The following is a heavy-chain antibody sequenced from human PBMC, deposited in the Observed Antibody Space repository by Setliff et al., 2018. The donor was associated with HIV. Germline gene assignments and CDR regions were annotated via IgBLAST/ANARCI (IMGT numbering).Heavy chain of an antibody. CDR3: ARERSLITNRRYFDS. D-gene: IGHD1-1*01. CDR1: GGSFSGYH. Sequence: PSETLSLTCAVYGGSFSGYHWSWIRQSPGKGLEWIGEIDHSGSTDDNPSLKSRVTISVDTSKNQFSLKLSSVTAADTAVYYCARERSLITNRRYFDSWGQGTLVTVSS. V-gene: IGHV4-34*01. CDR2: IDHSGST. J-gene: IGHJ4*02.